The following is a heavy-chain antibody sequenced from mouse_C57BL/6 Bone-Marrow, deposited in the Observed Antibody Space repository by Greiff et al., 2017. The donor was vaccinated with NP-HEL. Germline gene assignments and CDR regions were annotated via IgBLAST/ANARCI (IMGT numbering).Heavy chain of an antibody. D-gene: IGHD2-4*01. CDR3: ARIYYDSY. CDR2: ISGGGGNT. V-gene: IGHV5-9*01. J-gene: IGHJ2*01. Sequence: DVMLVESGGGLVKPGGSLKLSCAASGFTFSSYTMSWVRQTPEKRLEWVATISGGGGNTYYPDSVKGRFTISRDNAKNTLYLQMSSLRSEDTALYYCARIYYDSYWGQGTTLTVSS. CDR1: GFTFSSYT.